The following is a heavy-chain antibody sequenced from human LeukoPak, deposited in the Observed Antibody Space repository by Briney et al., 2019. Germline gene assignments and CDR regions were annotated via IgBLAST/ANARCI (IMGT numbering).Heavy chain of an antibody. CDR1: GFTFSSYG. J-gene: IGHJ6*03. CDR2: INDSGSGT. V-gene: IGHV3-23*01. CDR3: AKIGRSYDFWTGYYEEEVDYMDV. Sequence: GGSLRLSCAASGFTFSSYGRSWVRQPPGKGLEWVSGINDSGSGTKHADSMKGRFTISRDNSKNTLYLQMNSLRAEDTAVYYCAKIGRSYDFWTGYYEEEVDYMDVWGKGTTVTVSS. D-gene: IGHD3-3*01.